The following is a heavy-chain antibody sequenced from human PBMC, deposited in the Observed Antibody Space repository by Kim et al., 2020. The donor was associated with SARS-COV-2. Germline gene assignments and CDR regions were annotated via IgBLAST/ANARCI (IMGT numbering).Heavy chain of an antibody. CDR1: GGSISSYY. V-gene: IGHV4-59*13. CDR2: IYYSGSS. D-gene: IGHD3-10*01. Sequence: SETLSLTCTVSGGSISSYYWSWIRQPPGKGLEWIGYIYYSGSSNYNPSLKSRVTISVYTSKNQFSLKLSSVTAADTAVYYCARESAYYYGSGSYPLLYYYYGMDVWGQGTTVTVSS. J-gene: IGHJ6*02. CDR3: ARESAYYYGSGSYPLLYYYYGMDV.